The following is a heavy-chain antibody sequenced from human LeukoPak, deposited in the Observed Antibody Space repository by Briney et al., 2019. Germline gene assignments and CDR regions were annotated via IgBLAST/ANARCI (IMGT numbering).Heavy chain of an antibody. D-gene: IGHD1-26*01. CDR2: ISAYKGNT. CDR1: GYTVTSYG. J-gene: IGHJ3*02. Sequence: ASVKVSCKASGYTVTSYGSSWLRQSPGQGLEWMGWISAYKGNTNYAQKLQGRVTITTDTSTSTAYMKLRSLRTDETAVYYCARDGRVGAFDIWGQGTMVTVSS. CDR3: ARDGRVGAFDI. V-gene: IGHV1-18*01.